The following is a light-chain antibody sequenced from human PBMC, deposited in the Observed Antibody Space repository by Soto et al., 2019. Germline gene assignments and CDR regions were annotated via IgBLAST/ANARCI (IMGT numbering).Light chain of an antibody. Sequence: QSALTQPDSVSGSPGHSITISCTGTSRSVGGYNYVSWYQQHTGKAPKLMIYEVSNRPSGVSNRFSGSKSGNTASLTISGLQAEDEAGYYCSSYTTSSTLDVVFGGGTQLTVL. CDR2: EVS. V-gene: IGLV2-14*01. CDR3: SSYTTSSTLDVV. CDR1: SRSVGGYNY. J-gene: IGLJ2*01.